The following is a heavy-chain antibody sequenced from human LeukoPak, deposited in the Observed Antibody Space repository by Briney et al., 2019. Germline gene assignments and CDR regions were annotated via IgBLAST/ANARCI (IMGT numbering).Heavy chain of an antibody. Sequence: ASVKVSCKVSVYTLTELSMHWVRQAPGKGREWMGGFDPEDGETIYAQKFQGRVTMTEDTSTDTAYMELSSLRSEDTAVYYCATNLPYYYDSSGYYSDEYFQHWGQGTLVTVSS. CDR2: FDPEDGET. CDR1: VYTLTELS. V-gene: IGHV1-24*01. J-gene: IGHJ1*01. D-gene: IGHD3-22*01. CDR3: ATNLPYYYDSSGYYSDEYFQH.